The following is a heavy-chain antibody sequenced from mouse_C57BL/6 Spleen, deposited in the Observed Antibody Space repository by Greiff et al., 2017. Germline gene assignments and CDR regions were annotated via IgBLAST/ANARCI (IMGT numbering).Heavy chain of an antibody. CDR3: ARGPYDYDGRYAMDY. J-gene: IGHJ4*01. CDR1: GYSITSGYD. Sequence: EVQLQQSGPGMVKPSQSLSITCTVTGYSITSGYDWHWIRHFPGNKLEWMGYISYSGSTNYNPSLKSRITITHDTSKNHFFMKLNSVTTEDTATYYCARGPYDYDGRYAMDYWGQGTAVTVSS. D-gene: IGHD2-4*01. CDR2: ISYSGST. V-gene: IGHV3-1*01.